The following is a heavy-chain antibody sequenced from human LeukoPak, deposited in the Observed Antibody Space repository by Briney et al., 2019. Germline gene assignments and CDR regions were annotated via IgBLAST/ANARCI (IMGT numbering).Heavy chain of an antibody. CDR3: AGVRAVRGYYFDY. Sequence: SETLSLTCTISGGSVSDYYWSWIRQSPGKGLEWIGYIYHTGSTSYSPSLKSRVTISADTSQNQFSLKLSSVTAADTAVYYCAGVRAVRGYYFDYWGQGTLVTVSS. D-gene: IGHD3-10*01. CDR1: GGSVSDYY. CDR2: IYHTGST. J-gene: IGHJ4*02. V-gene: IGHV4-59*02.